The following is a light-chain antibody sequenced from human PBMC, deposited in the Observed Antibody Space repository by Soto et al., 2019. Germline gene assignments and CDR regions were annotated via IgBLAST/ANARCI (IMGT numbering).Light chain of an antibody. CDR3: SSYAGTHIV. CDR1: SSDVGGYDY. CDR2: DVT. J-gene: IGLJ1*01. V-gene: IGLV2-8*01. Sequence: QSVLTQPPSASGSPGQSVTISCTGTSSDVGGYDYVSWYQQHPGKAPKLMIYDVTKRPSGVPDRFSGSKSANTASLTVSGLQAEDEADYHCSSYAGTHIVFGTGTKVTVL.